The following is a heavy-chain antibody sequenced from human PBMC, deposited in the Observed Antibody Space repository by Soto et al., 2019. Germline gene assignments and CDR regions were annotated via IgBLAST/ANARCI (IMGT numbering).Heavy chain of an antibody. V-gene: IGHV3-33*01. CDR3: ARGELWPYYYYYGMDV. CDR1: GFTFSSYG. CDR2: IWYDGSNK. D-gene: IGHD5-18*01. J-gene: IGHJ6*02. Sequence: PVGSLRLSCAASGFTFSSYGMHWVRQAPGKGLEWVAVIWYDGSNKYYADSVKGRFTISRDNSKNTLYLQMNSLRAEDTAVYYCARGELWPYYYYYGMDVWGQGTTVTVSS.